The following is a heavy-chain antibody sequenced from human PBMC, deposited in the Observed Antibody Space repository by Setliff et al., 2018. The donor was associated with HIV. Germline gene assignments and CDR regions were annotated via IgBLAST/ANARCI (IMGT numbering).Heavy chain of an antibody. CDR2: ISSSDNTM. Sequence: GGSLRLSCAASGFTFSDFSMSWIRQAPGKGLEWISYISSSDNTMYYADSVKGRFTISRDNARNSLFLQLNSLRVDDTAVYYCAKSCDVPSKPGPYYYSMDVWGKGTTVTVSS. V-gene: IGHV3-11*04. CDR3: AKSCDVPSKPGPYYYSMDV. CDR1: GFTFSDFS. J-gene: IGHJ6*03. D-gene: IGHD2-2*01.